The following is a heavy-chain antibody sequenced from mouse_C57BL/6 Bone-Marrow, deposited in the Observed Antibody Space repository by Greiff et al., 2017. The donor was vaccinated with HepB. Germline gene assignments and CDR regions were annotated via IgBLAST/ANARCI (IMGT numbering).Heavy chain of an antibody. CDR3: ARGGTTVVVPAY. CDR2: INPNNGGT. V-gene: IGHV1-22*01. CDR1: GYTFTDYN. Sequence: EVKLVESGPELVKPGASVKMSCKASGYTFTDYNMHWVKQSHGKSLEWIGYINPNNGGTSYNQKFKGKATLTVNKSSSTAYMELRSLTSEDSAVYYCARGGTTVVVPAYWGQGTLVTVSA. D-gene: IGHD1-1*01. J-gene: IGHJ3*01.